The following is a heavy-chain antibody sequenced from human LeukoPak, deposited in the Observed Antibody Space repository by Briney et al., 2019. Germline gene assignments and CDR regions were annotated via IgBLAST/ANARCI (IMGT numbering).Heavy chain of an antibody. CDR1: GGSISSGDYY. J-gene: IGHJ4*02. D-gene: IGHD2-2*01. V-gene: IGHV4-30-4*01. Sequence: KPSETLSLTCTVSGGSISSGDYYWSWIRQPPGKGLEWIGYIYYSGSTYYNPSLKSRVTISVDKSKNQFSLKLSFVTAADTAVYYCARDIGSSTPRGYWGQGILVTVSS. CDR2: IYYSGST. CDR3: ARDIGSSTPRGY.